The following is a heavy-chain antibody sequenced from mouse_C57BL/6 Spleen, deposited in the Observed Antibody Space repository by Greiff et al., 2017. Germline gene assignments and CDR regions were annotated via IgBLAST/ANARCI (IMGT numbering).Heavy chain of an antibody. J-gene: IGHJ3*01. CDR1: GYTFTDYE. Sequence: VKLQEPGAELVRPGASVTLSCKASGYTFTDYEMHWVKQTPVHGLEWIGAIDPETGGTAYNQKFKGKAILTADKSSITAYMELRSLTSVYSAVYYCTRTTGGSAWCAYWGQGTLVTVSA. CDR3: TRTTGGSAWCAY. V-gene: IGHV1-15*01. CDR2: IDPETGGT. D-gene: IGHD1-1*01.